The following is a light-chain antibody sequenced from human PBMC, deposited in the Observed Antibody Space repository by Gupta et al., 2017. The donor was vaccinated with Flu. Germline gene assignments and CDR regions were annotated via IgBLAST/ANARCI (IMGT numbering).Light chain of an antibody. CDR3: QQSYSTPVT. Sequence: DVPMTQPPSSLSASVGDRVTITCRASQSISSYLNWYQQKPGKAPKLLIYAASSLQSGVPSRFSGSGSGTDFTLTISSLQPEDFATYYCQQSYSTPVTFGPGTKVDIK. V-gene: IGKV1-39*01. CDR2: AAS. J-gene: IGKJ3*01. CDR1: QSISSY.